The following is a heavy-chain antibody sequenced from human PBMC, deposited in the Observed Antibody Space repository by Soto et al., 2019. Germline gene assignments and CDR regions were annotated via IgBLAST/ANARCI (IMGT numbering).Heavy chain of an antibody. J-gene: IGHJ4*02. D-gene: IGHD4-4*01. CDR1: GFTFSTYG. Sequence: QVQLVESGGGVVQPGRSLRLSCAASGFTFSTYGMHWVRQAPGKGLEWVAVMLCDTNNKYYADSVKGRFTISRDNTKNTHYLKMNSLSAEDTAVYYGARAPLQWRAQLYYFDYWGQGTLVTVSS. CDR3: ARAPLQWRAQLYYFDY. V-gene: IGHV3-33*01. CDR2: MLCDTNNK.